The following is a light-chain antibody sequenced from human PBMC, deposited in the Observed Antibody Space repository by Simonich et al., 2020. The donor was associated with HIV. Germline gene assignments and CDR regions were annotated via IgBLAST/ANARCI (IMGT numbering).Light chain of an antibody. J-gene: IGKJ2*01. V-gene: IGKV3-15*01. CDR3: QQYYSVPYT. CDR1: QSVSSN. Sequence: EIVMTQSPATLSVSPGERATLSCRASQSVSSNLAWYQQKPGQPPKLLIHWASTRESGVPDRFSGSGSGTDFTLTISSLQAEDVAVYYCQQYYSVPYTFGQGTKLEIK. CDR2: WAS.